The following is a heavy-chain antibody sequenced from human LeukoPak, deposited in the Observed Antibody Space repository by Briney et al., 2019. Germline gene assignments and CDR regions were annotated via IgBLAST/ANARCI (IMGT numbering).Heavy chain of an antibody. J-gene: IGHJ4*02. CDR3: AYAARYDFWSGPADY. CDR2: INHSGST. CDR1: GGSFSGYY. V-gene: IGHV4-34*01. D-gene: IGHD3-3*01. Sequence: KPSETLSLTCAVYGGSFSGYYWSWIRQPPGKGLEWIGEINHSGSTNYNPSLKSRVTISVDTSKNQFSLKLSSVTAADTAVYYCAYAARYDFWSGPADYWGQGTLVTVSS.